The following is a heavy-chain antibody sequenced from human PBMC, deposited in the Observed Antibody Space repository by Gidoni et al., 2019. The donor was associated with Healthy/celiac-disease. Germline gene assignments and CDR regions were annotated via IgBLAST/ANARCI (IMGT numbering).Heavy chain of an antibody. CDR3: TTPAYSSSWLLYYFDY. J-gene: IGHJ4*02. V-gene: IGHV3-15*01. Sequence: EVQLVESGGGLVKPGGSLRLSCAASGFTFSNAWMSWVRQAPGKGLEWVGRIKSKTDGGTTDYAAPVKGRFTISRDDSKNTLYLQMNSLKTEDTAVYYCTTPAYSSSWLLYYFDYWGQGTLVTVSS. CDR1: GFTFSNAW. D-gene: IGHD6-13*01. CDR2: IKSKTDGGTT.